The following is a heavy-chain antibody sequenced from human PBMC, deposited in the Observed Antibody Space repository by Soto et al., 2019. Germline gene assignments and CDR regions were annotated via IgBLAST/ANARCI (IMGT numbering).Heavy chain of an antibody. Sequence: QLQLQESGPGLVRPSETLSLTCTVSGGSIRSSNYCLGWIRQPPGKGLEWIGYLYYSGSTYYNPSLKSRVTISVDTAKNQFSLKLSSVTAADTAVYYCERHISGYSYDIDYWGQGTLVTVSS. CDR1: GGSIRSSNYC. D-gene: IGHD5-18*01. CDR3: ERHISGYSYDIDY. J-gene: IGHJ4*02. CDR2: LYYSGST. V-gene: IGHV4-39*01.